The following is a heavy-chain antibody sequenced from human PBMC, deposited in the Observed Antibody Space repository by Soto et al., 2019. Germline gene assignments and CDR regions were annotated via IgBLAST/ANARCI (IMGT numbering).Heavy chain of an antibody. CDR3: ARTRRETHLRDAFDI. CDR2: IIPLFATT. V-gene: IGHV1-69*01. CDR1: GGTFSNHG. Sequence: QVQLVQSGADVKKPGSSVKVSCKASGGTFSNHGISWVRQAPGQGLEWMGGIIPLFATTDYAQKLQGRVTITADESTSTAYMDVRSLRSEDTAVYYCARTRRETHLRDAFDIWGQGTMVTVSS. J-gene: IGHJ3*02.